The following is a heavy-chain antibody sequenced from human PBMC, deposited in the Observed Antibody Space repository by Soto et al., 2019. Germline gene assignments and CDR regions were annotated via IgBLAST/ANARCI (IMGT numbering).Heavy chain of an antibody. CDR2: VTTNDFTT. J-gene: IGHJ6*02. CDR3: LYVSGALDD. Sequence: LTSSASRLTVRMYALQLVRQAPGKGLQYVSPVTTNDFTTSYADSVKGRLTNSKDNSKNTLYVQMSSLRTEDTAATYVLYVSGALDDWGQGTKVTVSS. V-gene: IGHV3-64*05. CDR1: RLTVRMYA. D-gene: IGHD3-10*01.